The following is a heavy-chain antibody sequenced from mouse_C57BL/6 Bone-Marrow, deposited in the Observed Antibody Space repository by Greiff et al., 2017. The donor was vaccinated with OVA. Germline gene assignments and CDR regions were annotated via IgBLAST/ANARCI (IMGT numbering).Heavy chain of an antibody. V-gene: IGHV1-81*01. Sequence: QVQLQQSGAELARPGASVKLSCKASGYTFTSYGISWVKQRTGQGLEWIGEIYPRSGNTYYNEKFKGKATLTADKSSSTAYMELRSLTSEDSAVYFCASEGSTDDPCAMDYWGQGTSVTVSS. D-gene: IGHD5-1*01. J-gene: IGHJ4*01. CDR3: ASEGSTDDPCAMDY. CDR2: IYPRSGNT. CDR1: GYTFTSYG.